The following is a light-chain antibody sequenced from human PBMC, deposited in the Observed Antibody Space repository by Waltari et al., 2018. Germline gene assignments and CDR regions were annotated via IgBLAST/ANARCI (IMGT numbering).Light chain of an antibody. CDR1: QSVTS. V-gene: IGKV3-15*01. Sequence: EIVMTQSPATLSVSPGEGATLSCRASQSVTSLAWYQQKPGQAPRLLIYGASTRATGIPARFSGSGSGTEFTLTISSLQSEDLAVYYCQQYNKGLDTFGQGTKIEIK. J-gene: IGKJ2*01. CDR2: GAS. CDR3: QQYNKGLDT.